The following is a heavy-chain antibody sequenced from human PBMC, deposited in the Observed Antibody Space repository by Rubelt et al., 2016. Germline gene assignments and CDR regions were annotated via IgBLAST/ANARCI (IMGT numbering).Heavy chain of an antibody. CDR2: IYDGDSP. J-gene: IGHJ6*02. V-gene: IGHV3-66*01. CDR1: GFTVSTNY. CDR3: AKGSGTSIFYFYYYGLDV. D-gene: IGHD1-14*01. Sequence: VESGGGLVQPGGSLRLSCAASGFTVSTNYMSWVRQAPGKGLEWVSFIYDGDSPEYADSVKDRFTISRDKSKNTLFVQMNSLRAEDTALYYCAKGSGTSIFYFYYYGLDVWGQGTTVTVSS.